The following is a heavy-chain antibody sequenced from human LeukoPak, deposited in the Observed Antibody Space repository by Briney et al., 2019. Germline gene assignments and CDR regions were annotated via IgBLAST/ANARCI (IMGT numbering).Heavy chain of an antibody. D-gene: IGHD5-18*01. CDR2: IKEDGSEK. J-gene: IGHJ4*02. Sequence: GGSLRLSCAASGFTFTRYWMTWVRQAPGRGRELVANIKEDGSEKYYVDSVRGRFTISRDNAKNSLYLQMNSLRAEDTAVYYCARRNVDTASFDYWGQGTLVTVSS. CDR1: GFTFTRYW. V-gene: IGHV3-7*01. CDR3: ARRNVDTASFDY.